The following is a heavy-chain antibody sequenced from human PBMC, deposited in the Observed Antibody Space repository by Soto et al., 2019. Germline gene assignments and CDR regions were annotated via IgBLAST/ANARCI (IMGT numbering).Heavy chain of an antibody. CDR2: INPNSGGT. J-gene: IGHJ6*02. D-gene: IGHD4-4*01. Sequence: GASVKVSCKASGYTFTGYYMHWVRQAPGQGLEWMGWINPNSGGTNYAQKFQGRVTMTRDTSISTAYMELSRLRSDDTAVYYCARVRFGTVTTALHFGYYGMDVWGQGTTVTVSS. CDR1: GYTFTGYY. CDR3: ARVRFGTVTTALHFGYYGMDV. V-gene: IGHV1-2*02.